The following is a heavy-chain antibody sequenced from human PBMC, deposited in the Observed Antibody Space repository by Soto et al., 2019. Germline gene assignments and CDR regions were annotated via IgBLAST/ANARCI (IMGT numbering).Heavy chain of an antibody. Sequence: SETLSLTCTVSGGSVRSDSFYWSWIRQPPGKGLEWIAFIYHSGSTHYNPSLNSRVTISVDTSKNRFSLKLTSVTAADTAIYYCARARYDNSGYYAENDPDYWCEGTLVRVSS. CDR1: GGSVRSDSFY. D-gene: IGHD3-22*01. J-gene: IGHJ4*02. V-gene: IGHV4-61*01. CDR3: ARARYDNSGYYAENDPDY. CDR2: IYHSGST.